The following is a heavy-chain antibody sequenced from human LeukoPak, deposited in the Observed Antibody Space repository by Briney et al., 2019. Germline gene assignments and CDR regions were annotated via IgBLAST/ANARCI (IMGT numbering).Heavy chain of an antibody. D-gene: IGHD5-12*01. CDR3: ARGRYSGYDPDFDY. CDR1: GGSISSYY. CDR2: IYTSGST. Sequence: SETLSLTCTVSGGSISSYYWSWIRQPAGKGLEWIGRIYTSGSTNYNPSLKSRVTISVDRSKNQFSLKLSSVTAADTAVYYCARGRYSGYDPDFDYWGQGTLVTVSS. V-gene: IGHV4-4*07. J-gene: IGHJ4*02.